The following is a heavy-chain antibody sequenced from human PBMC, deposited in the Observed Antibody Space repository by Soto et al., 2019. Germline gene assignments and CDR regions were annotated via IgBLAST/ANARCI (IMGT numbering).Heavy chain of an antibody. CDR2: INPNSGGT. J-gene: IGHJ6*02. CDR1: GYTFTGYY. CDR3: ARFDSSSSYYGMDV. V-gene: IGHV1-2*04. D-gene: IGHD6-6*01. Sequence: ASVKVSCKASGYTFTGYYMHWVRQAPGQGLEWMGWINPNSGGTNYTQKFQGWVTMTRDTSISTAYMELSRLRSDDTAVYYCARFDSSSSYYGMDVWGQGTTVTVSS.